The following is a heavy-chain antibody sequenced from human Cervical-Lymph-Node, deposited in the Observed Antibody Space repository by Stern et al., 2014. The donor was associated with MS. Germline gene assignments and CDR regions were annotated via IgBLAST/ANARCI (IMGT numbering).Heavy chain of an antibody. CDR3: ASPPPRRKWDDPNYGMDV. Sequence: EVQLVESGAEVKKPGESLKISCKGSGYTFTNNWIAWVRQMPGKGLEWMGIIYPDDSDIRYSPSLQGQVTISADKSLSLAYLQRSSRKAADSAVYYCASPPPRRKWDDPNYGMDVWGQGTTVTVSS. V-gene: IGHV5-51*03. D-gene: IGHD1-1*01. J-gene: IGHJ6*02. CDR2: IYPDDSDI. CDR1: GYTFTNNW.